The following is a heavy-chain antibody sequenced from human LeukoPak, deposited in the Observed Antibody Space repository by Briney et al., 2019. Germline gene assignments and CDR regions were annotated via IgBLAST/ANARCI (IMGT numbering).Heavy chain of an antibody. D-gene: IGHD3-10*01. CDR1: GFTVSSNY. CDR2: IYSGGST. Sequence: GGSLRLSCAASGFTVSSNYMSWVRQAPGKGLEWVSVIYSGGSTYYADSVKGQFTISRDNSKNTLYLQMNSLRAEDTAVYYCAREIVHHFGEFYADYWGQGTLVTVSS. CDR3: AREIVHHFGEFYADY. V-gene: IGHV3-53*01. J-gene: IGHJ4*02.